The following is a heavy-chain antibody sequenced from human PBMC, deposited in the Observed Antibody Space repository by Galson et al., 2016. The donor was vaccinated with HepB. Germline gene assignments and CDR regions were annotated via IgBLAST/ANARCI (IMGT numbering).Heavy chain of an antibody. J-gene: IGHJ4*02. D-gene: IGHD1-14*01. CDR3: ARYGSSTGFDY. CDR1: AGTINTHGYF. Sequence: TLSLTCTVSAGTINTHGYFWSWIRQHPGRGLEWIGYISDSGSAYFNPSLKSRTTISIDTSQNQFSLDLTSVTAADTAVYFCARYGSSTGFDYWGRGTLVTVSS. CDR2: ISDSGSA. V-gene: IGHV4-31*03.